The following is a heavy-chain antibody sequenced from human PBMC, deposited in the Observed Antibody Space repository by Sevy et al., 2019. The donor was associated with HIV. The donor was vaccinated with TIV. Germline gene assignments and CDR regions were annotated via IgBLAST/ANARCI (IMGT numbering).Heavy chain of an antibody. J-gene: IGHJ4*02. CDR1: GFIFSRYG. V-gene: IGHV3-33*01. CDR2: IWNDMTNK. Sequence: GGSLRLSCKASGFIFSRYGVHWVRQAPGKGLEWVATIWNDMTNKYYADSAKGRFTISRDNSKNTLYLQMNSLRAEDTAVYYCARVAGSGTYYSGDFDYWGQGTLVTVSS. D-gene: IGHD3-10*01. CDR3: ARVAGSGTYYSGDFDY.